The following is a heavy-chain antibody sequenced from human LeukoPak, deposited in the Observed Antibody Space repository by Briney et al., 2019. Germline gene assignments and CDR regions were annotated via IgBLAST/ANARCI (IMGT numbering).Heavy chain of an antibody. Sequence: PSETLSLTCTVSGGSISSYYLGWIRQPPGKGLEWIGSIYYSGNTYYNPSLKSRVTISVDTSKNQLSLKLSSVTAADTAVYYCARDLGFGASDYWGQGTLVTVSS. V-gene: IGHV4-39*07. CDR3: ARDLGFGASDY. CDR1: GGSISSYY. CDR2: IYYSGNT. D-gene: IGHD3-10*01. J-gene: IGHJ4*02.